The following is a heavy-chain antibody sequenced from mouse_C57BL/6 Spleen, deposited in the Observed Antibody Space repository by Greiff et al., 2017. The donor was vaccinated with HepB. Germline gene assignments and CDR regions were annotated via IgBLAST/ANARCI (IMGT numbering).Heavy chain of an antibody. CDR2: IYPGGGYT. CDR1: GYTFTNYW. V-gene: IGHV1-63*01. D-gene: IGHD1-1*02. Sequence: QVQLQQSGAELVRPGTSVKMSCKASGYTFTNYWIGWAKQRPGHGLEWIGDIYPGGGYTNYNEKFKGKATLTADKSSSTAYMQFSSLTSEDSAIYYCARLGVGYFDYWGQGTTLTVSS. CDR3: ARLGVGYFDY. J-gene: IGHJ2*01.